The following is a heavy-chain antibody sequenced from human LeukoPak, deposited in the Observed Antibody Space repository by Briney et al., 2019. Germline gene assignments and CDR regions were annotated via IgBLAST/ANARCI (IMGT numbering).Heavy chain of an antibody. D-gene: IGHD1-26*01. CDR3: AKGPDSGNYEEFDY. CDR1: GFTFSSYA. CDR2: ISSSGGRT. J-gene: IGHJ4*02. Sequence: GGSLRLPCAASGFTFSSYAMSWVRQAPGKGLEWVSVISSSGGRTYYADSVKGRFTISRDNSKNTLYLQMNSLRAEDTAVYYCAKGPDSGNYEEFDYWGQGTLVTVSS. V-gene: IGHV3-23*01.